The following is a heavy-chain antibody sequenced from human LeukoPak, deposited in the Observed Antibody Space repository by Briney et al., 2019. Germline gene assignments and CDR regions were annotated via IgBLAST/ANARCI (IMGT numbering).Heavy chain of an antibody. CDR1: GYTFTSYG. CDR3: ARDRNGDHYFDY. Sequence: GASVRVSCKASGYTFTSYGISWVRQAPGQGLEWMGWINPNSGGTNYAQKFQGRVTMTRDTSISTAYMELSSLRSDDTAVYYCARDRNGDHYFDYWGLGTLVTVSS. V-gene: IGHV1-2*02. J-gene: IGHJ4*02. CDR2: INPNSGGT.